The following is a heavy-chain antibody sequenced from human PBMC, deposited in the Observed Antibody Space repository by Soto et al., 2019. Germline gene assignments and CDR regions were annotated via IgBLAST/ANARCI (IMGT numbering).Heavy chain of an antibody. CDR1: GGTFSSYA. CDR2: IIPIFGTA. Sequence: QVQLVQSGAEVKKPGSSVKVSCKASGGTFSSYAISWVRQAPGQGLEWMGGIIPIFGTANYAQKFQGRVTITADESTGPAYMELSSLRSEETAVYYCAGLEGIAADGGYFQHWGQGTLVTVSS. CDR3: AGLEGIAADGGYFQH. V-gene: IGHV1-69*12. J-gene: IGHJ1*01. D-gene: IGHD6-13*01.